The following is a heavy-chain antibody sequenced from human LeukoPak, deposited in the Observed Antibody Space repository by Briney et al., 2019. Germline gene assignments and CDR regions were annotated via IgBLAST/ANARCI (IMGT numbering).Heavy chain of an antibody. Sequence: SETLSLTCTVSGGSISSSSYYWGWIRQPPGKGLEWIGSIYYSGSTNYNPSLKSRVTMSVDTSKNQFSLKLSSVTAADTAVYYCAREGLRSRHFDYWGQGTLVTVSS. D-gene: IGHD3-10*01. CDR3: AREGLRSRHFDY. CDR2: IYYSGST. J-gene: IGHJ4*02. CDR1: GGSISSSSYY. V-gene: IGHV4-39*07.